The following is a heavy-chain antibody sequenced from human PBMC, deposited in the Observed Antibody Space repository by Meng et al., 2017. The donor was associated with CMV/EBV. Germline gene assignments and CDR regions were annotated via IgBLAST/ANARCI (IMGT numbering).Heavy chain of an antibody. V-gene: IGHV3-30*02. Sequence: GKSLKISCAASGFTFSSYGMHWVRQAPGKGLEWVAFIRYDGSNKYYADSVKGRFTISRDNSKNTLYLQMNSLRAEDTAVYYCAKDYWLGWYAEYYFDYWGQGTLVTVSS. CDR3: AKDYWLGWYAEYYFDY. J-gene: IGHJ4*02. CDR1: GFTFSSYG. D-gene: IGHD6-19*01. CDR2: IRYDGSNK.